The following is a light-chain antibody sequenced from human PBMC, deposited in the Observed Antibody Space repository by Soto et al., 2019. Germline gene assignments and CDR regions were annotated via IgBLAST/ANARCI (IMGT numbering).Light chain of an antibody. CDR2: DAS. J-gene: IGKJ1*01. CDR1: QEISNY. Sequence: DIQMTQSPSSLSASVGDRVTITCQASQEISNYLNWYQQKAGKAPKLLIYDASNLETGVPSRFSGSGSGTDFTFTISSLQPEDIATYYCQQYDNIPRTFGQGTKVELK. V-gene: IGKV1-33*01. CDR3: QQYDNIPRT.